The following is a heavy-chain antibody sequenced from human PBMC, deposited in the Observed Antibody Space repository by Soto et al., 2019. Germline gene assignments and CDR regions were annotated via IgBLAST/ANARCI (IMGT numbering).Heavy chain of an antibody. CDR2: ISGSGGST. CDR3: ANASQWLVRKGYFDY. D-gene: IGHD6-19*01. V-gene: IGHV3-23*01. Sequence: EVQLLESGGGLVQPGGSLRLSCAASGFTFSSYAMSWVRQAPGKGLEWVSAISGSGGSTYYADSVKGRFTISRDNSKNTLYLQMNSLRAEDTAVYYCANASQWLVRKGYFDYWGQGTLVTVSS. J-gene: IGHJ4*02. CDR1: GFTFSSYA.